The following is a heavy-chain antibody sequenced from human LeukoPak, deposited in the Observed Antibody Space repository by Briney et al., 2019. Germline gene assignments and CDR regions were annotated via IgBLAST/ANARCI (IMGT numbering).Heavy chain of an antibody. CDR2: ISSSGSTI. J-gene: IGHJ4*02. CDR3: ARDRDYGDYAFDY. V-gene: IGHV3-48*03. D-gene: IGHD4-17*01. CDR1: GFTFSSYE. Sequence: PGGSLRLSCAASGFTFSSYEMNWVRQAPGKGLEWVSYISSSGSTIYYADSVEGRFTISRDNAKNSLYLQMNSLRAEDTAVYYCARDRDYGDYAFDYWGQGTLVTVSS.